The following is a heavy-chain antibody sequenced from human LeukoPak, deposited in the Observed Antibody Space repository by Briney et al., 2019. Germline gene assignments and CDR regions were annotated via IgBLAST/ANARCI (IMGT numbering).Heavy chain of an antibody. V-gene: IGHV4-39*01. D-gene: IGHD6-19*01. CDR1: GGSISSSSYY. J-gene: IGHJ5*02. CDR2: IYYSGST. Sequence: PSETLSLTCTVSGGSISSSSYYWGWIRQPPVKGLEWIGSIYYSGSTYYNPSLKSRVTISVDTSKNQFSLKLSSVTAADTAVYYCARRFLSGWYGDNWFDPWGQGTLVTVSS. CDR3: ARRFLSGWYGDNWFDP.